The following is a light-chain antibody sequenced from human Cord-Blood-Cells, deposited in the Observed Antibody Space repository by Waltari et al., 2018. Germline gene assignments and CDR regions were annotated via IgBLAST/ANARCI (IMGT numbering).Light chain of an antibody. Sequence: SYVLTQPPSVSVAPGKTARITCGGNNIGSKSVHWYQQKPGQAPVLVIYYDSDRPSGIPERFSGSNSGNTATLTISRVEAGDEADYYCQVCDSSSDHPFGGGTKLTVL. CDR1: NIGSKS. V-gene: IGLV3-21*04. CDR3: QVCDSSSDHP. CDR2: YDS. J-gene: IGLJ3*02.